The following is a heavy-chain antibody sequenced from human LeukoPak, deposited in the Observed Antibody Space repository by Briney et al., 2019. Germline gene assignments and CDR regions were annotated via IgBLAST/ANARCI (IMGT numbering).Heavy chain of an antibody. V-gene: IGHV4-4*02. CDR2: IYHSGST. Sequence: SGTLSLTCAVSGGSIRSSNWWSWVRQPPGKGLEWIGEIYHSGSTNYNPSLKSRVAISVDKSKNQISLKLSSVTAADTAVYYCAVVAATKVHNNWGQGTLVTVSS. CDR3: AVVAATKVHNN. J-gene: IGHJ4*02. D-gene: IGHD2-15*01. CDR1: GGSIRSSNW.